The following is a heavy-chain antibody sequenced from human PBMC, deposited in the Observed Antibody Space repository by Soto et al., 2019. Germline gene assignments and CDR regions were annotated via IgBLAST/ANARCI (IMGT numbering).Heavy chain of an antibody. CDR3: ARVGGTRGWY. Sequence: QVQLQESGPGLVKPSETLSLTCTVSSDSITNYYWSWIRQSPGKGLEWIGYIHDSGRSNYNPSLKGRVKISVGTSKKQFSLKLNSLTTADTAVYYCARVGGTRGWYWGQGTLVTVSS. CDR1: SDSITNYY. D-gene: IGHD2-15*01. J-gene: IGHJ4*02. CDR2: IHDSGRS. V-gene: IGHV4-59*01.